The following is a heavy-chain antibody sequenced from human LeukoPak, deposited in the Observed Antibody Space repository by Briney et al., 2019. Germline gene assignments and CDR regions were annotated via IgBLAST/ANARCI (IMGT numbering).Heavy chain of an antibody. CDR3: ARDYYEYYDSSGYFGY. V-gene: IGHV3-21*01. Sequence: GGSLRLSCVSSGFTFSSYSWNWVRQAPGKGLEWVSSISSSSSYIYYADSVKGRFTISRDNAKNSLYLQMNSLRAEDTAVYYCARDYYEYYDSSGYFGYWGQGTLVTISS. D-gene: IGHD3-22*01. J-gene: IGHJ4*02. CDR2: ISSSSSYI. CDR1: GFTFSSYS.